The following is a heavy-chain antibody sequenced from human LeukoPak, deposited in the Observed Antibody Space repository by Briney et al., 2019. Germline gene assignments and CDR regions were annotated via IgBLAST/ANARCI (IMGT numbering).Heavy chain of an antibody. CDR2: IYSGGST. CDR1: GFTVSSNY. D-gene: IGHD2-2*01. Sequence: TGGSLRLSCAASGFTVSSNYMSWVRQAPGKGLEWVSVIYSGGSTYYADSVKGRFTISRDNSKNTLYLQMNSLRAEDTAVYYCARMHCSSTSCAAGYFQHWGQGTLVTVSS. V-gene: IGHV3-53*01. J-gene: IGHJ1*01. CDR3: ARMHCSSTSCAAGYFQH.